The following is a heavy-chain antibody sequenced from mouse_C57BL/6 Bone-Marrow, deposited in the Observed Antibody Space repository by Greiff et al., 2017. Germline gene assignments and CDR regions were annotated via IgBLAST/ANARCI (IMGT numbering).Heavy chain of an antibody. CDR3: ARSVITSCAY. D-gene: IGHD1-1*01. V-gene: IGHV1-59*01. CDR2: IDPSDSYT. CDR1: GYTFTSYW. Sequence: VQLQQPGAELVRPGTSVKLSCKASGYTFTSYWMHWVKQRPGQGLEWIGVIDPSDSYTNYNQKFKGKATLTVDTSSSTAYMQLSSLTSEDAAVYYCARSVITSCAYWGQGTLVTVSA. J-gene: IGHJ3*01.